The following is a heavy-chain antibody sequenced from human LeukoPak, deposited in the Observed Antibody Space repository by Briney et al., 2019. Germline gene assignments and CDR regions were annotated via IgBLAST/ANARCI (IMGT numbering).Heavy chain of an antibody. CDR3: AKGSTVTTSSGMDV. CDR2: ISSGSGSI. J-gene: IGHJ6*02. CDR1: GFTFSSFS. V-gene: IGHV3-48*01. Sequence: TGGSLRLSCAASGFTFSSFSMIWVRQAPGKGLEWLSYISSGSGSIYYADSVKGRFTISRDNAKNSLYLQMNSLRAEDTALYYCAKGSTVTTSSGMDVWGQGTTVTVSS. D-gene: IGHD4-17*01.